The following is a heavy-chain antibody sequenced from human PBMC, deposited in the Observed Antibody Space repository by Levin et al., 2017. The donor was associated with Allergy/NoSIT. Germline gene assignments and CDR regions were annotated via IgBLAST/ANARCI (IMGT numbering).Heavy chain of an antibody. CDR3: AREASDHGSYFDY. CDR1: GFTFSSYE. Sequence: PGGSLRLSCAASGFTFSSYEMNWVRQAPGKGLEWVSYISSSGSTIYYADSVKGRFTISRDNAKNSLYLQMNSLRAEDTAVYYCAREASDHGSYFDYWGQGTLVTVSS. D-gene: IGHD2-15*01. CDR2: ISSSGSTI. V-gene: IGHV3-48*03. J-gene: IGHJ4*02.